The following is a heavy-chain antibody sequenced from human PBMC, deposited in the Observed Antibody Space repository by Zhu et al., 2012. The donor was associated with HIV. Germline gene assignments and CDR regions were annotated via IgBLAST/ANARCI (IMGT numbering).Heavy chain of an antibody. J-gene: IGHJ3*02. CDR1: TYSISSGYY. CDR2: IYHSGNT. Sequence: QVQLQESGPGLVKPSETLSLTCAVSTYSISSGYYWGWIRQPPGKGLEWIGSIYHSGNTYYNPSLKSRVTIPVDTSKNQFSLKLSSVTAADTAVYYCARLPGWWLRFGRDDAFDIWGQGTMVTVSS. V-gene: IGHV4-38-2*01. D-gene: IGHD5-12*01. CDR3: ARLPGWWLRFGRDDAFDI.